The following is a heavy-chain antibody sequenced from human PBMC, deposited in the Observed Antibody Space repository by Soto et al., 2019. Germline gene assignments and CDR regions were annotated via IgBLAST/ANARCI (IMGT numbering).Heavy chain of an antibody. CDR2: TSAYNGNT. J-gene: IGHJ4*02. V-gene: IGHV1-18*01. CDR1: GYTFTSYG. D-gene: IGHD4-17*01. CDR3: ARGDTVTRRGHLTLDY. Sequence: ASVKVSCKASGYTFTSYGISWVRQAPGQGLEWMGWTSAYNGNTNYAQKLQGRVTMTTDTSTSTAYMELRSLRSDDTAVYYCARGDTVTRRGHLTLDYWGQGTLVTVSS.